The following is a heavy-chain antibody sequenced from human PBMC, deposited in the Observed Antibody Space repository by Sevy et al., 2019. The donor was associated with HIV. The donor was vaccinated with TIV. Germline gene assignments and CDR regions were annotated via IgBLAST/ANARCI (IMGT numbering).Heavy chain of an antibody. D-gene: IGHD5-18*01. CDR3: ARRDTAMDNYYYYGMDV. J-gene: IGHJ6*02. Sequence: GGSLRLSCAASGFTFSSYEMNWVRQAPGKGLEWVSYISSSGSTIYYADSVKGRFTISRDNAKNSLYLQMNSLRAEDTAVYYCARRDTAMDNYYYYGMDVWGQRTTVTVSS. CDR1: GFTFSSYE. V-gene: IGHV3-48*03. CDR2: ISSSGSTI.